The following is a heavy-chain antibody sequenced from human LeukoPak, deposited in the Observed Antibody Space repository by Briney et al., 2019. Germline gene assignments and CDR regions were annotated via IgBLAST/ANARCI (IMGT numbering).Heavy chain of an antibody. J-gene: IGHJ4*02. Sequence: SETLSLTCAVYGGSFSGYYWSLIRQPTGKGLEWIGEMNHSGSTNYNPSLKSRVTISVDTSKNQFSLKLSSVTAADTAVYYCARGSRDSSGYYSLRPWDYWGQGTLVTVSS. D-gene: IGHD3-22*01. CDR3: ARGSRDSSGYYSLRPWDY. V-gene: IGHV4-34*01. CDR2: MNHSGST. CDR1: GGSFSGYY.